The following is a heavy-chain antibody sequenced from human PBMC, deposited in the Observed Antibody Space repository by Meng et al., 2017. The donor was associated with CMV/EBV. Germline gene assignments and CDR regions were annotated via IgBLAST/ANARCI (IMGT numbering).Heavy chain of an antibody. CDR3: ARSIAARPYRYNWFDP. J-gene: IGHJ5*02. V-gene: IGHV4-39*07. Sequence: QLPRLASGPGCVQQSKTLALTCTVSGGSISSSSYYWGWLRQPPGKGLELIGSIYYSGSTYYTPSLKSRVTISVATSKNQFSLKLSSVTAADTAVYYCARSIAARPYRYNWFDPWGQGTLVTVSS. CDR2: IYYSGST. D-gene: IGHD6-6*01. CDR1: GGSISSSSYY.